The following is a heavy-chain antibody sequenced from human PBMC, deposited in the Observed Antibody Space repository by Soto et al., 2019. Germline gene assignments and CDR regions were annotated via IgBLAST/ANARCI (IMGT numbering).Heavy chain of an antibody. CDR3: ARHQYCNIASCSASYSYYMDV. CDR1: GYNFDDYW. J-gene: IGHJ6*03. V-gene: IGHV5-51*01. Sequence: PGESLKISCKSSGYNFDDYWIGWVRQMPGKGLEWMGIIYPGDSTTRYSPSFQGQVTITDDKPISTAYLQWNSLKASDTAMYYCARHQYCNIASCSASYSYYMDVWGKGTTVTVSS. CDR2: IYPGDSTT. D-gene: IGHD2-2*01.